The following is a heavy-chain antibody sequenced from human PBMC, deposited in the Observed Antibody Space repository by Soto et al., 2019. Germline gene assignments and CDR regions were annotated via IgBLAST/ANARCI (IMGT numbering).Heavy chain of an antibody. CDR1: GGTFSSYT. J-gene: IGHJ6*03. D-gene: IGHD2-2*01. V-gene: IGHV1-69*04. Sequence: GASVKVSCKASGGTFSSYTISWVRQAPGQGLEWMGRIIPILGIANYAQKFQGRVTITADKSTSTAYMELSSLRSEDTAVYYCARDLVFGSTSYYYYYMDVRGKRTTVTVSS. CDR2: IIPILGIA. CDR3: ARDLVFGSTSYYYYYMDV.